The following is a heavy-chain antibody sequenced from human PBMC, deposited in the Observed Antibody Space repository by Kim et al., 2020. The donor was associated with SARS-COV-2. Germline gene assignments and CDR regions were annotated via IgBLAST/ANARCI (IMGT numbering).Heavy chain of an antibody. Sequence: GESLKISCKGSGYSFTSYWIGWVRQMPGKGLEWMGIIYPGDSDTRYSPSFQGQVTISADKSISTAYLQWSSLKASDTAMYYCARGHFYYYDSSGYKENRFDYWGQGTLVTVSS. J-gene: IGHJ4*02. CDR1: GYSFTSYW. CDR2: IYPGDSDT. V-gene: IGHV5-51*01. D-gene: IGHD3-22*01. CDR3: ARGHFYYYDSSGYKENRFDY.